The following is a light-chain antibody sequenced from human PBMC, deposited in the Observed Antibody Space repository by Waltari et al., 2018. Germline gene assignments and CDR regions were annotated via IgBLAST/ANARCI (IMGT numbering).Light chain of an antibody. CDR2: RAS. Sequence: ELVLTQSPVTASLSPGDRVTLSCRASQSVGSSSLAWYQQKPGQAPRLVIYRASRRATGIPDRFSGRGSGTDFSLTISRLEPEDFAVYYCQQHGTLPATFGQGTKVEIK. CDR1: QSVGSSS. CDR3: QQHGTLPAT. J-gene: IGKJ1*01. V-gene: IGKV3-20*01.